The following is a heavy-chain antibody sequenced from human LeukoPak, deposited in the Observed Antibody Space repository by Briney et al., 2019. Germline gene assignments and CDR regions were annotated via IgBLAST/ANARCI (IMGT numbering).Heavy chain of an antibody. V-gene: IGHV3-30*02. D-gene: IGHD3-9*01. Sequence: TGGSLRLSCAASGFTFSSYGMHWVRQAPGKGLEWVAFIRYDGSNKYYADSVKGRFTISRDNSKNTLYLQMNSLRAEDTAVYYCAKGLRYFDWFSAFDIWGQGTMVTVSS. J-gene: IGHJ3*02. CDR2: IRYDGSNK. CDR1: GFTFSSYG. CDR3: AKGLRYFDWFSAFDI.